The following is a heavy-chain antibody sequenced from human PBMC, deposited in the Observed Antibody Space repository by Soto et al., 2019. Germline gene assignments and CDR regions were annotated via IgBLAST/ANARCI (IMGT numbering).Heavy chain of an antibody. CDR2: IIPIFGTA. V-gene: IGHV1-69*01. J-gene: IGHJ5*02. CDR1: GGTFSSYA. CDR3: ARYGAYYYDSSGYYP. D-gene: IGHD3-22*01. Sequence: QVQLVQSGAEVKKPGSSVNVSCKASGGTFSSYAISWVRQAPGQGLEWMGGIIPIFGTANYAQKFQGRVTITADESRSTAYMELSSLRSEDTAVYYCARYGAYYYDSSGYYPWGQGTLVTVSS.